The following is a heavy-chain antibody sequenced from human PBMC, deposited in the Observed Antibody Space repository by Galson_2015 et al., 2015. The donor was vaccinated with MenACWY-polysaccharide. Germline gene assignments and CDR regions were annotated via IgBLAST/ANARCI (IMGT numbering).Heavy chain of an antibody. CDR2: INRDGST. CDR3: VREGENAVSGTLDI. V-gene: IGHV3-74*01. D-gene: IGHD3-16*01. J-gene: IGHJ3*02. CDR1: GFTFSSYW. Sequence: ALRLSCAASGFTFSSYWMRWVRHAPGKGLVWVSRINRDGSTSYADSVKGRFTMSRDNAKNTVYLQMNSLRAEDTAVYYCVREGENAVSGTLDIWAQGTMVTVSS.